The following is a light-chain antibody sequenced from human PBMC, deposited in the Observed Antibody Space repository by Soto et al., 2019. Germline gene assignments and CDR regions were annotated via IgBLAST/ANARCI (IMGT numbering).Light chain of an antibody. CDR3: MQGTHWPFT. J-gene: IGKJ3*01. CDR1: QSLVSSDGDTY. Sequence: DVVMTQSPLSLPVTLGQPASISCRSSQSLVSSDGDTYLNWFQQRPGQSPRRLIYKVSNRDSGVPDRFSGSGSGTAFTLKISRVEAEDVAMYFCMQGTHWPFTFGPGTKVEIK. V-gene: IGKV2-30*01. CDR2: KVS.